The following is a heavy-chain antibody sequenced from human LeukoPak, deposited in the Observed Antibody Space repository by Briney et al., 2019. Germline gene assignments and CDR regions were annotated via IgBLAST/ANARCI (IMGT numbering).Heavy chain of an antibody. J-gene: IGHJ4*02. D-gene: IGHD4-23*01. V-gene: IGHV4-39*01. Sequence: SETPSLTCTVSGGSISSSSYYWGWIRQPPGKGLEWIGSIYYSGSTYYNPSLKSRVTISVDTSKNQFSLKLSSVTAADTAVYYCARLARVGSNYFDYWGQGTLVTVSS. CDR3: ARLARVGSNYFDY. CDR1: GGSISSSSYY. CDR2: IYYSGST.